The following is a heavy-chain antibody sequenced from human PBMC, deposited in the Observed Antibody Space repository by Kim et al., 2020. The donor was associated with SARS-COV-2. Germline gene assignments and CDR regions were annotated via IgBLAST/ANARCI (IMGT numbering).Heavy chain of an antibody. CDR1: GFTISAYA. V-gene: IGHV3-23*01. J-gene: IGHJ4*02. CDR3: AKGQSPTRTPWTH. D-gene: IGHD1-1*01. CDR2: ITGTGPRT. Sequence: GGSLRLSCAASGFTISAYAMSWVRQAPGKGLEWLSVITGTGPRTFYADSVKGRFTISRDISKNTVFLEMKSLNAGDTARYFCAKGQSPTRTPWTHWGQGTLVNVSS.